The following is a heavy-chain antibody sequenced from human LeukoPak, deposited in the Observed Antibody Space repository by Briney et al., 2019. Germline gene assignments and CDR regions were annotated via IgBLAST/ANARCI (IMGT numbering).Heavy chain of an antibody. CDR2: MNPNSGNT. J-gene: IGHJ4*02. CDR1: GYTFTSYD. Sequence: ASVRVSCKASGYTFTSYDINWVRQATGQGLEWMGWMNPNSGNTGYAQKFQGRVTITRNTSISTAYMELRSLRSDDTAVYYCARDRLDYYDSSGYSDYWGQGTLVTVSS. CDR3: ARDRLDYYDSSGYSDY. V-gene: IGHV1-8*03. D-gene: IGHD3-22*01.